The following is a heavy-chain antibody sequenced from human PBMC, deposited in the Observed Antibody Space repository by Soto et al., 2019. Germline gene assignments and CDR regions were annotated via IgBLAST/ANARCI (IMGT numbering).Heavy chain of an antibody. CDR2: IGPSGNI. CDR3: ARGDYPRY. Sequence: PGGSLRLSCAASGFSLSSYGMNWVRQAPGKRLEWVSSIGPSGNIYHADSVKGRLTISRDTAQNLVILQMNSLAAADTGVYSCARGDYPRYWGQGTLVTVSS. J-gene: IGHJ4*02. CDR1: GFSLSSYG. D-gene: IGHD1-26*01. V-gene: IGHV3-21*01.